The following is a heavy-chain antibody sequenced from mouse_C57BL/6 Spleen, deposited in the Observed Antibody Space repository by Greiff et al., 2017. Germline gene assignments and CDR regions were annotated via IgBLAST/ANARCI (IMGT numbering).Heavy chain of an antibody. CDR1: GYTFTDYE. V-gene: IGHV1-15*01. Sequence: QVQLQQSGAELVRPGASVTLSCKASGYTFTDYEMHWVKQTPVHGLEWIGAIDPETGGTAYNQKFKGKAILTADKSSSTAYMELRRLTSEDSAVYYCTRGSGAYAMDYWGQGTSVTVSS. CDR2: IDPETGGT. CDR3: TRGSGAYAMDY. D-gene: IGHD3-1*01. J-gene: IGHJ4*01.